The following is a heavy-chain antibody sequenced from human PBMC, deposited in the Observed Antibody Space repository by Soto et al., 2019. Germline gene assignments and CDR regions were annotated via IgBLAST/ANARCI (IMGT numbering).Heavy chain of an antibody. Sequence: GESLKISCKGTGYSFTSYWISWVRQMPGKGLEWMGRIDPSDSYTNYSPSFQGHVTTSADKSISTAYLQWSSMKASDTARYYCARHRSDRNYGMDVWGQGTTVTVSS. V-gene: IGHV5-10-1*01. CDR1: GYSFTSYW. J-gene: IGHJ6*02. CDR3: ARHRSDRNYGMDV. CDR2: IDPSDSYT.